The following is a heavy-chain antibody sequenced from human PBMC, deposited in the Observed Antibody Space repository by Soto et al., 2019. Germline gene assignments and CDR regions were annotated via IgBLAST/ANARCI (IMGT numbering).Heavy chain of an antibody. J-gene: IGHJ4*02. Sequence: QVQLVESGGGVVQPGRSLRLSCAASGFTFSSYGMHWVRQAPGKGLEWVAVIWYDGSNKYYADSVKGRFTISRDNSKNTLYLQMNSLRAEDTAAYYCARDIVATTSLDYWGQGTLVTVSS. CDR2: IWYDGSNK. V-gene: IGHV3-33*01. CDR3: ARDIVATTSLDY. D-gene: IGHD5-12*01. CDR1: GFTFSSYG.